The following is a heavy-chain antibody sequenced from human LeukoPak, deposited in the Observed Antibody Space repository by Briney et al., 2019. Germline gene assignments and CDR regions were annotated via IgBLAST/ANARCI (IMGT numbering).Heavy chain of an antibody. CDR3: ARSSYPYYFDY. D-gene: IGHD6-19*01. Sequence: PGGSLRLSWGASGVSFSSYWMHWFGQAPGKGLMWVSRVNNDGSSTTYADSVEGRFTISRDNARNTLYLQMNSLRAEDTAVYYCARSSYPYYFDYWGQGTLVTVSS. J-gene: IGHJ4*02. CDR1: GVSFSSYW. CDR2: VNNDGSST. V-gene: IGHV3-74*01.